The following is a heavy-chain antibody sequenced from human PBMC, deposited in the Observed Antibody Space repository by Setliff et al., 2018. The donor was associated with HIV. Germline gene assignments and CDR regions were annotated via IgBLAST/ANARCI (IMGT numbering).Heavy chain of an antibody. CDR1: GDTLSIHP. CDR2: INTETGTP. D-gene: IGHD3-22*01. V-gene: IGHV7-4-1*02. CDR3: ARDGYYYDSSGHLAYYFDY. J-gene: IGHJ4*02. Sequence: ASVKVSCKASGDTLSIHPISWLRQAPGQNLEWMGWINTETGTPTYAPGFTGRFVFSLDTSVSTAYLQISSLKAEDIAVYYCARDGYYYDSSGHLAYYFDYWGQGTLVTVSS.